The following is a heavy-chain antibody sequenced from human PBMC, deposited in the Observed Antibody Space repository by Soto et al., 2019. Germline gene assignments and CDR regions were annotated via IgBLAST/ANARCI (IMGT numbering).Heavy chain of an antibody. CDR3: ALRSMAVVPEY. Sequence: QVQLQESGPGLVKPSETLSLTCAVSGDSISSYYCMWIRQPPGKGLESIGYLYYGRSANYNPSLKSRVTWSVDMSTNQCSLTLSSMTAADTAVYYCALRSMAVVPEYWGQGTLVTVSS. CDR1: GDSISSYY. J-gene: IGHJ4*02. D-gene: IGHD3-22*01. CDR2: LYYGRSA. V-gene: IGHV4-59*01.